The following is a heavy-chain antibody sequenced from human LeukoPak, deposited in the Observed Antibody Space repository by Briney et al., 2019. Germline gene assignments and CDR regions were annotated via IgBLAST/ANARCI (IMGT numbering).Heavy chain of an antibody. CDR1: GFTFSTYG. V-gene: IGHV3-33*01. Sequence: PGGSLRLSCAASGFTFSTYGMHWVRQAPGKGLEWVANRWYDGTNKYYADSVKGRFTISRDNSKNTLYLQINSLRAEDTALYYCARDKGMATMTPLDFWGQGTLVTVSS. CDR2: RWYDGTNK. CDR3: ARDKGMATMTPLDF. J-gene: IGHJ4*02. D-gene: IGHD5-12*01.